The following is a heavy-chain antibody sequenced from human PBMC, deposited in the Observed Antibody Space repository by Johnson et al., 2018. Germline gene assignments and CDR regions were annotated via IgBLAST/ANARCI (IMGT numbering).Heavy chain of an antibody. Sequence: VQLVQSGGGLVEPGGSLRLSCAVSGFTLSSYWMSWVRQAPGKGLEWVANINQDGSEKYYVDSVTGRFTISRDNAKNSLYLHMKSLRAEDTAVDYGARGLYGDSGDVEYFQHWGQGTLVTVSS. CDR1: GFTLSSYW. CDR3: ARGLYGDSGDVEYFQH. D-gene: IGHD4-17*01. CDR2: INQDGSEK. V-gene: IGHV3-7*01. J-gene: IGHJ1*01.